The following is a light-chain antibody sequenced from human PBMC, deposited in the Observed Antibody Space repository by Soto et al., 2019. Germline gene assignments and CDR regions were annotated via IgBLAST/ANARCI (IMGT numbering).Light chain of an antibody. V-gene: IGKV1-39*01. CDR1: QGISSY. Sequence: DIQLTQSPSSLSASVGDRFTMTFRWSQGISSYLNWYRRKAGKVSKLLIYSESSLQSGVPSRFSGSGSGTDFTLTISSLQPEDFATYYCQQSYSTPRTFGQGTKVDI. J-gene: IGKJ1*01. CDR3: QQSYSTPRT. CDR2: SES.